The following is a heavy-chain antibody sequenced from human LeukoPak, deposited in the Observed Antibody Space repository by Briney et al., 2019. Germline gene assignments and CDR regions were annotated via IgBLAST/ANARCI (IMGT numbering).Heavy chain of an antibody. J-gene: IGHJ4*02. CDR1: GGTFSSYA. CDR2: FIPISGTV. Sequence: EASVKVSCKASGGTFSSYAISWVRQAPGQGLEWMGGFIPISGTVNYAQKFQGRVTITADESTSTAYMELSSLRSEDTAVYYCARTNYDSSGYYWDRYFDYWGQGTLVTVSS. CDR3: ARTNYDSSGYYWDRYFDY. D-gene: IGHD3-22*01. V-gene: IGHV1-69*13.